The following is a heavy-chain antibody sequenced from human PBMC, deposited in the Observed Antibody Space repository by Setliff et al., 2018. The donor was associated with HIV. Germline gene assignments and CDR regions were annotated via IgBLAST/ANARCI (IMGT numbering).Heavy chain of an antibody. CDR1: GYTSTYYA. Sequence: ASVKVSCKASGYTSTYYAMHWVRQAPGQRLEWLGWINTGSANTKYSQRFQGRVTITRDTSATTAYMDLSNLRSEDTAVYYCARAVWGGSFDIWGQGTMVTVSS. CDR2: INTGSANT. D-gene: IGHD3-16*01. J-gene: IGHJ3*02. CDR3: ARAVWGGSFDI. V-gene: IGHV1-3*04.